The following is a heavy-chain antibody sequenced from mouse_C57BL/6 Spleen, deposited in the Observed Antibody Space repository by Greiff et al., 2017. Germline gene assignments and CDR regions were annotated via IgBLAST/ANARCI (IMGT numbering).Heavy chain of an antibody. V-gene: IGHV1-5*01. Sequence: VQLQQSGTVLARPGASVKMSCKTSGYTFTSYWMHWVKQRPGQGLEWIGAIYPGNSDTSYNQKFKGKAKLTAVTSASTAYMELSSLTNEDSAVYYCTRSNSNYFAWFAYWGQGTLVTVSA. CDR2: IYPGNSDT. CDR1: GYTFTSYW. CDR3: TRSNSNYFAWFAY. D-gene: IGHD2-5*01. J-gene: IGHJ3*01.